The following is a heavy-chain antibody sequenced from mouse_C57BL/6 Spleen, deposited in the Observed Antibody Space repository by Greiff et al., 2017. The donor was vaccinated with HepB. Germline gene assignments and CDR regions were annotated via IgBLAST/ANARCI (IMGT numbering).Heavy chain of an antibody. J-gene: IGHJ1*03. CDR1: GFNIKDDY. D-gene: IGHD1-1*01. Sequence: DVKLVESGAELVRPGASVKLSCTASGFNIKDDYMHWVKQRPEQGLEWIGWIDPENGDTEYASKFQGKATITADTSSNTAYLQLSSLTSEDTAVYYCTTCGSRSYWYFDVWGTGTTVTVSS. CDR2: IDPENGDT. CDR3: TTCGSRSYWYFDV. V-gene: IGHV14-4*01.